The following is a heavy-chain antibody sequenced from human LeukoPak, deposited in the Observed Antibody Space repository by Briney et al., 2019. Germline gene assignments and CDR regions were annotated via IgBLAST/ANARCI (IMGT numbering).Heavy chain of an antibody. Sequence: RPGGSLRLSCAASGFIFSNYALMWVRQAPGKGLEWVSSITGRGDETFYADSVKGRFSLSRDNSKNMLYLQMYSLGAEDTAIYYVAREAPVVLLDCSDPGGQETWVTVSS. CDR1: GFIFSNYA. V-gene: IGHV3-23*01. CDR3: AREAPVVLLDCSDP. D-gene: IGHD3/OR15-3a*01. J-gene: IGHJ5*02. CDR2: ITGRGDET.